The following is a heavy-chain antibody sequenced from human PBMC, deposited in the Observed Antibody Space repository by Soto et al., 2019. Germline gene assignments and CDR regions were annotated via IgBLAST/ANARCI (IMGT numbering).Heavy chain of an antibody. Sequence: SETLSLTCTVSGGSISSYYWTWIRQSPGKGLEWICYIYYSGGTNYNPSLKRRVTISLHTTKNQFSLRLTSVTAADTAVYYCARRKTRPEAFDYWGPGTLVTVPS. CDR1: GGSISSYY. V-gene: IGHV4-59*08. J-gene: IGHJ4*02. CDR2: IYYSGGT. CDR3: ARRKTRPEAFDY.